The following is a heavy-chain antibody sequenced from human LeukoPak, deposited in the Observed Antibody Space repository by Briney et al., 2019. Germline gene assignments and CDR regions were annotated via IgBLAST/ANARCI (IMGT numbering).Heavy chain of an antibody. CDR2: ISDSGTTT. Sequence: GGSLRLSCAASGFTFKSYAMSWVRQAPGKGLEWVSGISDSGTTTHYAGSVKGRFTISRDNAKNSLYLQMNSLSAEDTAVYYCARGYRLNWGQGALVTVSS. D-gene: IGHD3-16*01. J-gene: IGHJ4*02. CDR1: GFTFKSYA. CDR3: ARGYRLN. V-gene: IGHV3-23*01.